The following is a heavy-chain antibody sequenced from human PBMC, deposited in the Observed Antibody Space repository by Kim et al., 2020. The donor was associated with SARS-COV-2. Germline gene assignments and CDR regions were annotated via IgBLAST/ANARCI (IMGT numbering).Heavy chain of an antibody. CDR1: GGSISSGDYY. CDR3: ARTKRITIFGVVQWFDP. D-gene: IGHD3-3*01. Sequence: SETLSLTCTVSGGSISSGDYYWSWIRQPPGKGLEWIGYIYYSGSTNYNPSLKSRVTISVDTSKNQFSLKLSSVTAADTAVYYCARTKRITIFGVVQWFDPWGQGTLVTVTS. CDR2: IYYSGST. V-gene: IGHV4-30-4*01. J-gene: IGHJ5*02.